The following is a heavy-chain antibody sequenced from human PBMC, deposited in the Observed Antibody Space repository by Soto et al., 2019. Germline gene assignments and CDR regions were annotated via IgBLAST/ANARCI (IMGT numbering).Heavy chain of an antibody. CDR3: ARGWGSKWYYFDS. Sequence: SDTRSRTWTVSGVSSTSFYWSWRRQSPGKGLEWIGYIFDNGDVKYNPSLMSRLTMSIDMSKNEFSLRLKSVTAADTALYYCARGWGSKWYYFDSWGEGTLVTVSS. CDR1: GVSSTSFY. D-gene: IGHD3-16*01. J-gene: IGHJ4*02. CDR2: IFDNGDV. V-gene: IGHV4-59*07.